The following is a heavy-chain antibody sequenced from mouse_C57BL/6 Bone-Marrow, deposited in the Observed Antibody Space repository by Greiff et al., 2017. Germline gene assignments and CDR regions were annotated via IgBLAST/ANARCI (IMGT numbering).Heavy chain of an antibody. Sequence: EVKLQESGPGLVKPSQSLSLTCSVTGYSITSGYYWNWLRQFPGNKLEWMGYISYDGSNNYNPSLKNRISITRDTSKNQFFLQLTSVTTENTATYYCARGLWWAWFAYWGQGTLVTVSA. J-gene: IGHJ3*01. CDR1: GYSITSGYY. D-gene: IGHD1-1*02. V-gene: IGHV3-6*01. CDR3: ARGLWWAWFAY. CDR2: ISYDGSN.